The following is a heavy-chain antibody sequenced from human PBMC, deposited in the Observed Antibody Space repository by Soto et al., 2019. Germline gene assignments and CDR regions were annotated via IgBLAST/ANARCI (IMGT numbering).Heavy chain of an antibody. J-gene: IGHJ3*02. CDR1: GYTFTSYY. Sequence: GASVKVSCKASGYTFTSYYMHWVRQAPGQGLEWMGIINPSGGSASYAQKFQGRVTMTRDTSTSTVYMGLSSLRSEDTAVYYCARALKLVDSSSFFGAFDIWGQGTMVTVSS. CDR3: ARALKLVDSSSFFGAFDI. CDR2: INPSGGSA. D-gene: IGHD6-6*01. V-gene: IGHV1-46*01.